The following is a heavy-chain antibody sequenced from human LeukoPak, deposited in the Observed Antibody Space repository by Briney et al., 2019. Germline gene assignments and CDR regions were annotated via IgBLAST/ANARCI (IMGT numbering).Heavy chain of an antibody. CDR1: GFTFSSYA. Sequence: GGSLRLSCAASGFTFSSYAMSWVRQAPGKGLEWVSAISGSGGSTYYADSVKGRFTISRDNSKNTLYLQMSSLRAEDTAVYYCAKVGTMVRGVVGNWFDPWGQGTLVTVSS. CDR3: AKVGTMVRGVVGNWFDP. J-gene: IGHJ5*02. V-gene: IGHV3-23*01. D-gene: IGHD3-10*01. CDR2: ISGSGGST.